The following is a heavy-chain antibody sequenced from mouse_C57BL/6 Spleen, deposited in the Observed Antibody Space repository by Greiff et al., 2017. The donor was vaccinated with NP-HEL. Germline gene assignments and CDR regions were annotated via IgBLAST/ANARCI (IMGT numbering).Heavy chain of an antibody. CDR2: INPSNGGT. V-gene: IGHV1-53*01. Sequence: VQLQQPGTELVKPGASVKLSCKASGYTFTSYWMHWVKQRPGQGLEWIGNINPSNGGTNYNEKFKSKATLTVDKSSSTAYMQLSSLTSEDSAVYYCARPFYYDYPWFAYWGQVTLVTVSA. CDR3: ARPFYYDYPWFAY. J-gene: IGHJ3*01. CDR1: GYTFTSYW. D-gene: IGHD2-4*01.